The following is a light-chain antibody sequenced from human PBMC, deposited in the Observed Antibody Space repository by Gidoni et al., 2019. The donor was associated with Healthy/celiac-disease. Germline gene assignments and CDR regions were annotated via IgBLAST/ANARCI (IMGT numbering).Light chain of an antibody. Sequence: LINDASNRATAIPAKFSGSGSGTDFTLTISSLEPEDVAVYYCQQRSNWPPITFGQGTRLEIK. CDR2: DAS. J-gene: IGKJ5*01. CDR3: QQRSNWPPIT. V-gene: IGKV3-11*01.